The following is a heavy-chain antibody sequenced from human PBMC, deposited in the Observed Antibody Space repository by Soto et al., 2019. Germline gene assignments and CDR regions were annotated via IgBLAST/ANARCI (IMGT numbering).Heavy chain of an antibody. J-gene: IGHJ4*02. CDR1: GYTFNGYY. Sequence: ASVKVSCKASGYTFNGYYMHWVRQAPGQGLEWMGWINPNSGGTNYAQKFQGRVAKTRDTSISTAYMELSRLRSDDTAVYYCARDLYGYYYDSSGYSGPYYFDYWGQGTLVTVSS. CDR2: INPNSGGT. V-gene: IGHV1-2*02. D-gene: IGHD3-22*01. CDR3: ARDLYGYYYDSSGYSGPYYFDY.